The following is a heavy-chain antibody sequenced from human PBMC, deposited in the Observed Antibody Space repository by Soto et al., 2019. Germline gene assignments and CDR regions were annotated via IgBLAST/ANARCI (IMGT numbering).Heavy chain of an antibody. CDR3: ARDHHTGTFDY. J-gene: IGHJ4*02. V-gene: IGHV3-7*03. CDR2: IKQDGSEK. Sequence: GGSLRLSCAASGFTFSSYWLSWVRQAPGKGLEWVANIKQDGSEKYYVDSVKGRFTISRDNAKNSLYLRMNSLRAEDTAVYYCARDHHTGTFDYWGQGTLVAVSS. CDR1: GFTFSSYW. D-gene: IGHD1-7*01.